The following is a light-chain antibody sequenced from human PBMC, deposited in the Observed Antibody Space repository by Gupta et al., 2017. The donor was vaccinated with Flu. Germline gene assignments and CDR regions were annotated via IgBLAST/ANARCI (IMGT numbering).Light chain of an antibody. Sequence: NSCTGTNSDIGACEYVFWYQQHPVKSPKLIIYAVSRRPSVVAYRFSGSNSGNTAALTIAGLQAEEEAHYCCNSCTASTTQGVFGGGTKLTVL. CDR2: AVS. CDR3: NSCTASTTQGV. CDR1: NSDIGACEY. V-gene: IGLV2-14*01. J-gene: IGLJ3*02.